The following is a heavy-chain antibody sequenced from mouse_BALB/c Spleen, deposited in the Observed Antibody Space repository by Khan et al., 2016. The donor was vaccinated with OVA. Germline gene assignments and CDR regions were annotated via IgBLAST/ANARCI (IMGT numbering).Heavy chain of an antibody. J-gene: IGHJ4*01. CDR2: LWGGGDI. D-gene: IGHD2-14*01. Sequence: VQLQESGPGLVAPSQSLSITCTVSGFSLTRYNIHWVRQPPGKGLVWLGMLWGGGDIDYTSTLKSRLSLSKDNSKSHDFLQMISLQTDDTAMNSVARAYYRYNSYYALDYWGKGTSVTVSS. CDR1: GFSLTRYN. CDR3: ARAYYRYNSYYALDY. V-gene: IGHV2-6-4*01.